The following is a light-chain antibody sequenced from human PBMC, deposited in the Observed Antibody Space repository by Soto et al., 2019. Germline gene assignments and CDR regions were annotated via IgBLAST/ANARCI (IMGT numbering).Light chain of an antibody. Sequence: DIQMTQSPSSLSASVGDRVTITCRTSQSISTYLNWYQQKPGKAPNLLIYAASSLQSGLPSRFSGSGSGTDFTLTISSLQPEDFATYYCQQSYTSPYTFGQGTKLEI. V-gene: IGKV1-39*01. CDR2: AAS. J-gene: IGKJ2*01. CDR1: QSISTY. CDR3: QQSYTSPYT.